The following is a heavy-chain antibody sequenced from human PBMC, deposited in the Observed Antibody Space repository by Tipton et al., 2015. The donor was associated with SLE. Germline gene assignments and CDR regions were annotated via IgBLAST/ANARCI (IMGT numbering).Heavy chain of an antibody. CDR3: AKPAGSFDY. J-gene: IGHJ6*04. Sequence: SLRLSCAASGFTFSNYGMHWVRQAPGKGLEWVAVISYDGSNKYYADSVKGRFTISRDNSKNTLYLQMNSLRAEDTAVYYCAKPAGSFDYWGKGTTVTVSS. D-gene: IGHD3-9*01. V-gene: IGHV3-30*18. CDR1: GFTFSNYG. CDR2: ISYDGSNK.